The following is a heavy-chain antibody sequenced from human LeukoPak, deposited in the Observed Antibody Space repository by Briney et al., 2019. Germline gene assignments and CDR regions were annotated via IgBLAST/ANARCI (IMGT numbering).Heavy chain of an antibody. Sequence: GGSLRLSCAASGFTFSSYGMHWVRQAPGKGLEWVAFIRYDGSNKYYADSVKGRFTISRDNSKNTLYLQMNSLRAEDTAVYYCAKEGSSRDKWFDPWGQGTLVTVSS. J-gene: IGHJ5*02. CDR1: GFTFSSYG. CDR3: AKEGSSRDKWFDP. CDR2: IRYDGSNK. V-gene: IGHV3-30*02. D-gene: IGHD6-13*01.